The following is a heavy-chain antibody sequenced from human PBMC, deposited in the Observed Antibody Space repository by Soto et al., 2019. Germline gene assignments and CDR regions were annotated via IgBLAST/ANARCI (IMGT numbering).Heavy chain of an antibody. J-gene: IGHJ6*02. Sequence: QVQLVESGGGVVQPGRSLRLSCAASGFTFSSYGMHWVRQAPGKGLEWVAVIWYDGSNKYYADSVKGRFTISRDNSKNTLYLQMNSLRAEDTAVYYCARDKVVVINYYYYGMDVWGQGTTVTVSS. CDR2: IWYDGSNK. V-gene: IGHV3-33*01. D-gene: IGHD3-22*01. CDR1: GFTFSSYG. CDR3: ARDKVVVINYYYYGMDV.